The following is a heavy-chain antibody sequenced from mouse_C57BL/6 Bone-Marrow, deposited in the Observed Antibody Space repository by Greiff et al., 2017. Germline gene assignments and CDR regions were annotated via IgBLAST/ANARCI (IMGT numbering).Heavy chain of an antibody. CDR1: GYTFTSYW. D-gene: IGHD2-12*01. V-gene: IGHV1-64*01. CDR3: ARLSYSYYFDY. CDR2: IHPNSGST. Sequence: VQLQQPGAELVKPGASVKLSCKASGYTFTSYWMHWVKQRPGQGLEWIGMIHPNSGSTNYNEKLKSKATLTVDKSSRPAYMQLSSLTSEDSSVYYCARLSYSYYFDYWGQGTSLPVSS. J-gene: IGHJ2*02.